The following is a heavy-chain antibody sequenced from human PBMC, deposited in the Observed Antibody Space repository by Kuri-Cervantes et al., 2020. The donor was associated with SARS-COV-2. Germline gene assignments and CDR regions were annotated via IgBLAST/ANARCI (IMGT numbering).Heavy chain of an antibody. Sequence: GSLRLSCTVSGGSISSSSYYWGWIRQPPGKGLEWIGSIYYSGSTYYNPSLKSRVTISVDTSKNQFSLTLTSVTAADTAVYYCARDRFIRTYYGSGTYYNWDGMDVWGQGTTVTVSS. CDR1: GGSISSSSYY. CDR3: ARDRFIRTYYGSGTYYNWDGMDV. V-gene: IGHV4-39*02. J-gene: IGHJ6*02. D-gene: IGHD3-10*01. CDR2: IYYSGST.